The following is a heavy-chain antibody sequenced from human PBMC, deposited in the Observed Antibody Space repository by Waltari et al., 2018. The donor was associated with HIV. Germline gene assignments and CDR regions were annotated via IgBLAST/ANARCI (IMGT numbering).Heavy chain of an antibody. CDR1: GLTFPNYW. V-gene: IGHV3-7*01. CDR2: IKDDGSEK. D-gene: IGHD1-26*01. Sequence: EVQLMVSGGGLVQSGASLSLSRAASGLTFPNYWLSWVGQTPGKGLEWVAYIKDDGSEKYYMGSVKGRFTISRDNAKNSMFLQMNSLRAEDTAVYYCARIGTFPHNYAIDFWGQGTTVTVSS. CDR3: ARIGTFPHNYAIDF. J-gene: IGHJ6*02.